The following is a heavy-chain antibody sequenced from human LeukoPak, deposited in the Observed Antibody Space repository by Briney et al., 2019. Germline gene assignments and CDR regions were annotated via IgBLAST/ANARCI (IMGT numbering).Heavy chain of an antibody. V-gene: IGHV4-4*07. CDR3: ARGIAAAANWFDL. J-gene: IGHJ5*02. Sequence: SETLSLTCTVSGGSFSGYYWTWIRQPAGKGLEWIGRISSSGSTNYNSSLKSRVTMSVDTSKNQFSLKLSSATAADTAVYYCARGIAAAANWFDLWGQGTLVTVSS. D-gene: IGHD6-13*01. CDR1: GGSFSGYY. CDR2: ISSSGST.